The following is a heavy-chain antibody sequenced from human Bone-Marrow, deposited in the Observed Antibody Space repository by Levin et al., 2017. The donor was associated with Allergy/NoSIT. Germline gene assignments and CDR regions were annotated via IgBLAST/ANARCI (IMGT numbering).Heavy chain of an antibody. V-gene: IGHV2-70*04. D-gene: IGHD6-13*01. CDR1: GFSLNTLGVR. J-gene: IGHJ5*02. Sequence: SGPTLVKPTQTLTLTCTFSGFSLNTLGVRVSWVRQPPGKALEWLARIDWDDDKFYSTPLKTRLTISKDTSKNQVVLTMTNMDPVDTATYYCARMGGVAAADNWFDPWGQGTLVTVSS. CDR3: ARMGGVAAADNWFDP. CDR2: IDWDDDK.